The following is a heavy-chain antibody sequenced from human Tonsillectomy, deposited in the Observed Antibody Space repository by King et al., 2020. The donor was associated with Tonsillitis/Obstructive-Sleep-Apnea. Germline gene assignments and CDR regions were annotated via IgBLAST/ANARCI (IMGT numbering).Heavy chain of an antibody. D-gene: IGHD5-12*01. CDR2: VWYDGSIK. J-gene: IGHJ6*02. CDR1: GFTFSSYG. V-gene: IGHV3-33*01. Sequence: VQLVESGGGVVQPGRSLRLSCATSGFTFSSYGMHWVRQAPGKGLEWVAVVWYDGSIKYYAHSVRGRFTISRDNSKNTLYLQMDSLRAEDTAVYYCAGDQTRVAYYYYAMDVWGQGTTVTVSS. CDR3: AGDQTRVAYYYYAMDV.